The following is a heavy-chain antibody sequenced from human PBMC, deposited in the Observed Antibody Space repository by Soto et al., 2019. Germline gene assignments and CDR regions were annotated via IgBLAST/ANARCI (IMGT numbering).Heavy chain of an antibody. J-gene: IGHJ4*02. D-gene: IGHD3-10*01. V-gene: IGHV4-39*01. CDR3: ARRPLVRGIIPYYFDS. CDR1: GGSINNSSFY. CDR2: IYYSGSA. Sequence: QLQLQESGPGLVKPSETLSLTCTVSGGSINNSSFYWGWVRQPPGKRLEWIGSIYYSGSAYYNPSLTSRLTISVDSSKNQSSLNLSSVTAAATAVYFCARRPLVRGIIPYYFDSWGQGTLVTVSS.